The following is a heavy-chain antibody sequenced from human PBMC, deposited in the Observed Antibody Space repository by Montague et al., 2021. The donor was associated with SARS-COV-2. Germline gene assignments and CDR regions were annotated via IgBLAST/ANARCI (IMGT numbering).Heavy chain of an antibody. D-gene: IGHD3-10*01. CDR1: GDSVAINNPA. CDR2: TYYRSKWYN. J-gene: IGHJ4*02. CDR3: ARGGWGAPGTGRLFDY. V-gene: IGHV6-1*01. Sequence: CAISGDSVAINNPAWSWDRHSPSIDFQWLRGTYYRSKWYNDYAVSVKSRITINPDTSKNQFSLQLNSVTPEDTAVYYCARGGWGAPGTGRLFDYWGQGTLVTGSS.